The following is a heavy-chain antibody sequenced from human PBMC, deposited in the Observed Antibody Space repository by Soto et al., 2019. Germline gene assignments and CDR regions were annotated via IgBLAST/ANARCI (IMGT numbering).Heavy chain of an antibody. Sequence: PSETLSLTCTVSGVSVSSGSYYWSWIRQPPGKGLEWIGYIYYSGSTNYNPSLKSRVTISVDTSKNQFSLKLSSVTAADTAVYYCARDWAAATMYYYYGMDVWGQGTTVTVSS. V-gene: IGHV4-61*01. J-gene: IGHJ6*02. CDR3: ARDWAAATMYYYYGMDV. CDR2: IYYSGST. CDR1: GVSVSSGSYY. D-gene: IGHD2-15*01.